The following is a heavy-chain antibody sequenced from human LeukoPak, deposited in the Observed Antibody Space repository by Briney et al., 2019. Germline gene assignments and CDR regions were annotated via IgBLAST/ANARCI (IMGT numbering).Heavy chain of an antibody. CDR3: ASPGYSSSWYPSFFDY. CDR1: GGSISSSSYY. J-gene: IGHJ4*02. V-gene: IGHV4-39*01. D-gene: IGHD6-13*01. Sequence: SETLSLTCTVSGGSISSSSYYWGWIRQPPGKGLEWIGSIYYSGSTYYNPSLKSRVTISVDTSKNQFSLKLSSVTAADTAVYYCASPGYSSSWYPSFFDYWGQGTLVTVSS. CDR2: IYYSGST.